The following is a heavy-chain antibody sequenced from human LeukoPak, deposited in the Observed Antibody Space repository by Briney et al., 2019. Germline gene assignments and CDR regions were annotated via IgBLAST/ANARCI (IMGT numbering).Heavy chain of an antibody. CDR2: IYYSGST. CDR1: GGSISSGGYY. V-gene: IGHV4-31*03. Sequence: SQTLSLTCTVSGGSISSGGYYWSWIRQHPGKGLEWIGYIYYSGSTYYNPSLKSRVTISVDTSKNQFSLKLSSVTAADTAVYYCARGSVVGMDVWGQGTTVTVSS. J-gene: IGHJ6*02. D-gene: IGHD2-15*01. CDR3: ARGSVVGMDV.